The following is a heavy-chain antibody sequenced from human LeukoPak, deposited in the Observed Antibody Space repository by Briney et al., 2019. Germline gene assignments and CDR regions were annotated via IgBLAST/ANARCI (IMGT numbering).Heavy chain of an antibody. D-gene: IGHD2-15*01. J-gene: IGHJ4*02. CDR2: IRSSGGTT. Sequence: PGGSLRLSCTASGFTFSSYAMTWVSQAPGKGLEWVSTIRSSGGTTYYADSMKGRFTISRDNSKNTLYLQMNSLRAEDTAVYYCAKGLGYCSGDTCYYYFDNWGQGTLVTVSS. V-gene: IGHV3-23*01. CDR3: AKGLGYCSGDTCYYYFDN. CDR1: GFTFSSYA.